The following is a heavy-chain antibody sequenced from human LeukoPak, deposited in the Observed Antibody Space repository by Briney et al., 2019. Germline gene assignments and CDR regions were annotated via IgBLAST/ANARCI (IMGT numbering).Heavy chain of an antibody. CDR3: VQTTGWPDFDY. Sequence: SETLSLICTTSGVSISRFYWSWVRQPPGKGLEWIGNIYNGVPTFFNPSLKSRVTISVDTPKRQFSLQLASVTAADTAVYYCVQTTGWPDFDYWGQGILVTVSS. V-gene: IGHV4-4*09. CDR2: IYNGVPT. D-gene: IGHD6-19*01. CDR1: GVSISRFY. J-gene: IGHJ4*02.